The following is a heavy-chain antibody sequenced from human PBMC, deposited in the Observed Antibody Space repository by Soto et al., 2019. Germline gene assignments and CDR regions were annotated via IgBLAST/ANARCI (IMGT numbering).Heavy chain of an antibody. CDR1: GYTFTNYG. CDR3: ASVRQLVGYFYYYIDV. Sequence: QVQLLQSGAEVKKPGASVKVSCKASGYTFTNYGITWVRQAPGQGLEWMGWISAYNGDTHYTQRLQGRVTMTTDTSTSTAYMELRGLRSDAPAVYYCASVRQLVGYFYYYIDVWGKGTTVNVSS. J-gene: IGHJ6*03. CDR2: ISAYNGDT. D-gene: IGHD6-6*01. V-gene: IGHV1-18*01.